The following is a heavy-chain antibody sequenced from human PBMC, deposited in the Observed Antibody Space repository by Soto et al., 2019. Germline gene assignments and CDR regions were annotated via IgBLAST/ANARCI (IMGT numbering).Heavy chain of an antibody. CDR2: IIPIFGTA. Sequence: SVKVSCKASGGTFSSYAISWVRQAPGQGLEWMGGIIPIFGTANYAQKFQGRVTITADESTSTAYMELSSLRSEDTAVYYCARALGYCSSTSCYTGDYYYGMDVWGQGTTVTVSS. V-gene: IGHV1-69*13. D-gene: IGHD2-2*02. J-gene: IGHJ6*02. CDR1: GGTFSSYA. CDR3: ARALGYCSSTSCYTGDYYYGMDV.